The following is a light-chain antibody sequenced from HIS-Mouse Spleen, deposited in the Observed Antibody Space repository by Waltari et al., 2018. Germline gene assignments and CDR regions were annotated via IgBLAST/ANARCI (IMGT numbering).Light chain of an antibody. CDR2: WAS. CDR1: QSVLYSSNNKNY. V-gene: IGKV4-1*01. J-gene: IGKJ2*01. CDR3: QQYYSTPYT. Sequence: DIVMTQSPDSLAVSLCERATINCKSSQSVLYSSNNKNYLAWYQQKPGQPPKLLIYWASTQESGVPDLFSGSGSATDFTLTISSLPAEDVAVYYCQQYYSTPYTFGQGTKLEIK.